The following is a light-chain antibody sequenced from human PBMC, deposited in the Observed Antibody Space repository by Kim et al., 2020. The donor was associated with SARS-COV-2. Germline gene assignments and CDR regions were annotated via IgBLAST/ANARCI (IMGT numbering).Light chain of an antibody. V-gene: IGKV2-30*01. CDR2: KVS. Sequence: LAFIPLRSSQSLVYSDGNSCVTGFHQRRGQSPRRLVYKVSSRDSGVPDRFSGSGSGTDFTLKISRVEAEDVGIYDFMQGTHWPPTFGQGTKVDIK. CDR1: QSLVYSDGNSC. J-gene: IGKJ1*01. CDR3: MQGTHWPPT.